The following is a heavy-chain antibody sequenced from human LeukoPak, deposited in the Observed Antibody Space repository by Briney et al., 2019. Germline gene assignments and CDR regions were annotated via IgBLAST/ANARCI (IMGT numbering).Heavy chain of an antibody. V-gene: IGHV4-59*01. Sequence: SETLSLTCTVSGVSISTYYWTWIRQPPGKGLEWLGYIYYNGNTNYNPSLPSRGTISLNTSKNQFSLNLTSVTAADTAVYYCARLKGEMITIRPYYHYYMDVWGKGTTVTVSS. CDR1: GVSISTYY. D-gene: IGHD5-24*01. J-gene: IGHJ6*03. CDR3: ARLKGEMITIRPYYHYYMDV. CDR2: IYYNGNT.